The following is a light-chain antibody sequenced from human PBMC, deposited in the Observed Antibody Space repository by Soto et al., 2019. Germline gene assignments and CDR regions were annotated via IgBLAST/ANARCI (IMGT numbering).Light chain of an antibody. CDR3: QKYDGAPFT. V-gene: IGKV1-27*01. Sequence: DLQMTQSPSSLSASIGDRVTITCRASRGITNYLAWYQQKPGKFPNLLIYATSTLQSGVPSRFSGSGSGTDFTLTISSLQPEDVATYYCQKYDGAPFTFGPGTKVDIK. CDR2: ATS. J-gene: IGKJ3*01. CDR1: RGITNY.